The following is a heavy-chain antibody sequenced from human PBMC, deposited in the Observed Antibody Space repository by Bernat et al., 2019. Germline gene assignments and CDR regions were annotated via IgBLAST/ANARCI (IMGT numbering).Heavy chain of an antibody. CDR2: IYYSGST. V-gene: IGHV4-39*01. Sequence: QLQLQESGPGLVKPSETLSLTCTVSGGSISSSGYYWDWIRQPPGEGLEWIGSIYYSGSTYYNPSLKGRVTISVDTSKNQFSRKRSSVTAADTAVYYCARRVTTRPDAFDIWGQGTMVTVSS. D-gene: IGHD4-17*01. J-gene: IGHJ3*02. CDR3: ARRVTTRPDAFDI. CDR1: GGSISSSGYY.